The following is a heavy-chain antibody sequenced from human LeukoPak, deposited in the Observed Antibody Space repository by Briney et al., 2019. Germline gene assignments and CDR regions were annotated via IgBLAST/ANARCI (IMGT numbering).Heavy chain of an antibody. J-gene: IGHJ3*02. CDR3: ASNQDRYNSNQPWAFDI. V-gene: IGHV4-34*01. CDR2: INHSGST. Sequence: SETLSLTCAVYLGSFIGYYWSWIRQPPGKGLEWIGEINHSGSTNYNPSLKSSVTISVETSKNKFSLKLSSVTAADTAVYYYASNQDRYNSNQPWAFDIWGQGTMVTVSS. CDR1: LGSFIGYY. D-gene: IGHD5-24*01.